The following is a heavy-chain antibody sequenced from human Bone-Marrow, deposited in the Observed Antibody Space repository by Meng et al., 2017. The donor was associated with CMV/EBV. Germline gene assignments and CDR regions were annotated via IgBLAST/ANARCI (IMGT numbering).Heavy chain of an antibody. CDR3: ARGAPGFKKGWQLVVDYYYGMDV. J-gene: IGHJ6*02. CDR1: GFTFSSYD. Sequence: GESLKISCAASGFTFSSYDMHWVRQATGKGLEWVSAIGTAGDTYYPGSVKGRFTISRENAKNSLYLQMNSLRAGDTAVYYCARGAPGFKKGWQLVVDYYYGMDVWGQGTTVTGSS. D-gene: IGHD6-6*01. CDR2: IGTAGDT. V-gene: IGHV3-13*01.